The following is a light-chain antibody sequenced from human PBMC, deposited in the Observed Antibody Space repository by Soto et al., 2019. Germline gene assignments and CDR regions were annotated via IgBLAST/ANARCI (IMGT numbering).Light chain of an antibody. V-gene: IGKV3-15*01. Sequence: EIVLTQSPGTPSLSPGERATLSCRAIQSVTSDYLAWYQQKPGQAPRLLIYGASTRATGIPARFSGSGSGTEFTLTISSLQSEDFAVYYCQQYNNWPPGTFGQGTKVDI. J-gene: IGKJ1*01. CDR1: QSVTSD. CDR3: QQYNNWPPGT. CDR2: GAS.